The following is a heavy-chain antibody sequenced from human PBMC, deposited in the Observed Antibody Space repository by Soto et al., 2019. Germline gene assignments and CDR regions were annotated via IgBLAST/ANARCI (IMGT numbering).Heavy chain of an antibody. V-gene: IGHV1-69*13. Sequence: ASLKVSCKSSGGPFSSYAISWVRQAPGQGLEWMGGIIPILGTANYAQKFQGRVTITADESTSTAYMELSSLRSEDTAVYYCARDQPKLGYSSYYYYYGMDVWGQGTTVTVSS. CDR3: ARDQPKLGYSSYYYYYGMDV. J-gene: IGHJ6*02. D-gene: IGHD2-15*01. CDR1: GGPFSSYA. CDR2: IIPILGTA.